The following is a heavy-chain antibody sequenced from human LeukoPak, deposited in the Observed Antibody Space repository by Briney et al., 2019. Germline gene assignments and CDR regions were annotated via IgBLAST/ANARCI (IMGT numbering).Heavy chain of an antibody. CDR1: GGSISSHY. J-gene: IGHJ4*02. V-gene: IGHV4-59*11. D-gene: IGHD5-18*01. CDR2: LYDSVRT. Sequence: SESLSLTCTVSGGSISSHYWSWLRQPPGKGLEWIAYLYDSVRTKDNPSLKGRVTLSADTSKNQHSLRLSSVTAADTAVYYCATIKRGDIYGYFDFWGQGILVTVSS. CDR3: ATIKRGDIYGYFDF.